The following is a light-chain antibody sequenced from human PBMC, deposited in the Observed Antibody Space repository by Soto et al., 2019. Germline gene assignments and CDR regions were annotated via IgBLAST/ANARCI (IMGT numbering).Light chain of an antibody. J-gene: IGLJ1*01. Sequence: QSALTQPASVSGSPGQSITISCTGTSSDVGGYNYVSWYQQHPGKAPKLMIYEVSNRPSGVSTRFSGSKSGNTASLTISGLQAEDEADYYCSSYTSSSSYVFGTGTKVTDL. CDR2: EVS. CDR3: SSYTSSSSYV. CDR1: SSDVGGYNY. V-gene: IGLV2-14*01.